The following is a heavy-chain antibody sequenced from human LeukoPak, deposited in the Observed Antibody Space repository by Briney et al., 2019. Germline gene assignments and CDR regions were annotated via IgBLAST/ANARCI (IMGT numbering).Heavy chain of an antibody. V-gene: IGHV3-74*01. CDR3: ARDYDSIFDY. CDR2: INSDGSSS. J-gene: IGHJ4*02. CDR1: EFTFSSYW. D-gene: IGHD3-3*01. Sequence: PGGSLRLSCAASEFTFSSYWMHWVRQAPGKGLVWVSRINSDGSSSRYADSVKGRFTISRDNAKNTLYLQMHSLTAEDTAVYYCARDYDSIFDYWGREPWSPSPQ.